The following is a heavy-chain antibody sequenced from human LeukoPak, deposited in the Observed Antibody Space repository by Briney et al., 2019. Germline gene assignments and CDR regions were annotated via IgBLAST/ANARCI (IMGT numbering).Heavy chain of an antibody. CDR1: GGTFNSYA. CDR2: IIPILGIA. Sequence: GASVKVSCKASGGTFNSYAISWVRQAPGQGLEWMGRIIPILGIANYAQKFQGRVTITADKSTSTAYMELSSLRSEDTAVYYCARDPHVSGDWGQGTLVTVSS. J-gene: IGHJ4*02. CDR3: ARDPHVSGD. D-gene: IGHD3-10*02. V-gene: IGHV1-69*04.